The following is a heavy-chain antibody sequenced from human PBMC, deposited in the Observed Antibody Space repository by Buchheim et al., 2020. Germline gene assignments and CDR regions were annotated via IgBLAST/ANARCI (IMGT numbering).Heavy chain of an antibody. CDR2: ISYDGSNK. J-gene: IGHJ6*02. CDR3: ARGGLVVVVATTPYYYYYGMDV. CDR1: GFTFSSYA. V-gene: IGHV3-30-3*01. Sequence: QVQLVESGGGVVQPGRSLRLSCAASGFTFSSYAMHWVRQAPGKGLEWVAVISYDGSNKYYADSVKGRFTISRDNSENTLYLQMNSLRAEDTAVYYCARGGLVVVVATTPYYYYYGMDVWGQGTT. D-gene: IGHD2-15*01.